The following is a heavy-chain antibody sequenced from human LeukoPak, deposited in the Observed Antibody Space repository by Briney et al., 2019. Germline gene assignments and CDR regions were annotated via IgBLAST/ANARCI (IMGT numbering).Heavy chain of an antibody. CDR2: ISYDGSNK. CDR3: AREFSGNYQGISN. V-gene: IGHV3-30-3*01. D-gene: IGHD1-26*01. J-gene: IGHJ4*02. CDR1: GFTFSSYA. Sequence: GGSLRLSCAASGFTFSSYAMHWVRQAPGKGLEWVAVISYDGSNKYYADSVKGRFTISRDNAKNSLYLQMNSLRNEDTAVYYCAREFSGNYQGISNWGQGTLVTVSS.